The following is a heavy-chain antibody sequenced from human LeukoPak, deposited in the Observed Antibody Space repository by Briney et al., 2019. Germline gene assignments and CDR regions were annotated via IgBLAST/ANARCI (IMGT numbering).Heavy chain of an antibody. CDR2: IYYSGST. CDR3: ARKTSGVFVVGGIYGMDV. V-gene: IGHV4-39*01. Sequence: SETLSLTCTVSGGSTSSSSYYWGWIRQPPGKGLEWIGSIYYSGSTYYNPSLKSRVTISVDTSKNQFSLKLSSVTAADTAVYYCARKTSGVFVVGGIYGMDVWGQGTTVTVS. D-gene: IGHD3-10*01. CDR1: GGSTSSSSYY. J-gene: IGHJ6*02.